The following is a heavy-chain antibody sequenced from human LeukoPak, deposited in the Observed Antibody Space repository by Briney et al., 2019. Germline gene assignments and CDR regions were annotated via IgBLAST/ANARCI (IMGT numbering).Heavy chain of an antibody. CDR1: GFTFSSYA. J-gene: IGHJ3*02. Sequence: GGSLRLSCAASGFTFSSYAMSWVRQAPGKGLEWVSAISGSGGSTYYADSVKGRFTISRDNSKNTLYLQMNSLRAEDTAVYYCAKDPRHSSSWSHDAFDIWGQGTMVTVSS. CDR3: AKDPRHSSSWSHDAFDI. V-gene: IGHV3-23*01. D-gene: IGHD6-13*01. CDR2: ISGSGGST.